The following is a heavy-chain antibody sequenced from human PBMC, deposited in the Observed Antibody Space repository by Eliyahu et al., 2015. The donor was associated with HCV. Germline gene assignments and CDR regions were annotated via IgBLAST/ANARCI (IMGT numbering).Heavy chain of an antibody. CDR1: GFPXSNAW. V-gene: IGHV3-15*01. D-gene: IGHD3-10*01. CDR2: IKSKTDGGTT. Sequence: EVQLVESGGGLVKPGGSLRLSXAASGFPXSNAWMSWVRQAPGKGLEWVGRIKSKTDGGTTDYAAPVKGRFTTSRDDSKNTLYLQMNSLKTEDTAVYYCTPSLLSPSSFDYWGQGTLVTVSS. J-gene: IGHJ4*02. CDR3: TPSLLSPSSFDY.